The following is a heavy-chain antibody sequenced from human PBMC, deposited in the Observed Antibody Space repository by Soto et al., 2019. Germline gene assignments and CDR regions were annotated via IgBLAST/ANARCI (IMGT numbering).Heavy chain of an antibody. CDR2: IYWSGNT. Sequence: QVRLQESGPGLVKPSQTLSLTCRVSGDSTSRGGYYWSWIRQHPGKGLEWIGYIYWSGNTYFNPSLKSRVSISLGTSSNQFPLNLTSVTAADTAVYYCARGAADYGDAFDIWGQGTTVTVSS. D-gene: IGHD4-17*01. V-gene: IGHV4-31*03. J-gene: IGHJ3*02. CDR1: GDSTSRGGYY. CDR3: ARGAADYGDAFDI.